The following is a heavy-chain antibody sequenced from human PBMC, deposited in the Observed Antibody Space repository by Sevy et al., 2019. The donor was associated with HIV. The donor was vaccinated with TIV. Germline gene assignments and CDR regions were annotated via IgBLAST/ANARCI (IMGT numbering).Heavy chain of an antibody. CDR1: GFTFSSYG. CDR2: ISYDGSNK. J-gene: IGHJ3*02. V-gene: IGHV3-30*18. Sequence: GGSLRLSCAASGFTFSSYGMHWVRQAPGKGLEWVAVISYDGSNKYYADSVKGRFTISRDNSKNTLYLQMNSLRAEDTAVYYCAKEGGNRLRDAFEIWGQGTMVTVSS. D-gene: IGHD5-12*01. CDR3: AKEGGNRLRDAFEI.